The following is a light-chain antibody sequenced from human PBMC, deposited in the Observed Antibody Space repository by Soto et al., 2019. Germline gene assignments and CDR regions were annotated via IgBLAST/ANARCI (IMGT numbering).Light chain of an antibody. CDR3: QHYDDWPRT. J-gene: IGKJ1*01. CDR1: QSVGPN. CDR2: HVS. V-gene: IGKV3-15*01. Sequence: EIVLTQSPATLSVSPGDSATLSCRASQSVGPNLVWYQQRFGQSPRLLIYHVSTRATGVPARFSGSGSGAEFILTISSLQSEDFAIYYCQHYDDWPRTFGLGTKVDI.